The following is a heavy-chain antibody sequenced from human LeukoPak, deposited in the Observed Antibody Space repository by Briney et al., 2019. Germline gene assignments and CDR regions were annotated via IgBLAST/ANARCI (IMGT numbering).Heavy chain of an antibody. D-gene: IGHD2-21*01. V-gene: IGHV3-7*01. CDR3: ARVARLGDAFDI. Sequence: GGSLRLSCAASGYSFSRYWMTWVRQAPGKGLEWVANTRGVGGERYYVDSVKGRFTISRDNAKNSLYLQMNSLRAEDMAVYYCARVARLGDAFDIWGQGTMVTVSS. J-gene: IGHJ3*02. CDR1: GYSFSRYW. CDR2: TRGVGGER.